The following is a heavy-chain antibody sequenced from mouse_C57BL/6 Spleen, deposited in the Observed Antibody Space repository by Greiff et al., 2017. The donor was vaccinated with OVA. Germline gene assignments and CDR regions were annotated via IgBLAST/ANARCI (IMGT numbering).Heavy chain of an antibody. V-gene: IGHV6-3*01. CDR1: GFTFSHYW. CDR2: IRLKSDNYAT. D-gene: IGHD1-1*01. J-gene: IGHJ3*01. CDR3: TRMGTVFAY. Sequence: EVKLMESGGGLVQPGGSMKLSCVASGFTFSHYWMNWVRQSPEKGLEWVAQIRLKSDNYATHYAESVKGRFTISRDDSKSSVYLQMNNLRAEDTGIYYCTRMGTVFAYWGQGTLVTVSA.